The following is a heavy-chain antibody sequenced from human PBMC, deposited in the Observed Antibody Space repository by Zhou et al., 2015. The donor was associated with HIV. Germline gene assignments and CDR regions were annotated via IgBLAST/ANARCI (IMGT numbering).Heavy chain of an antibody. V-gene: IGHV1-2*02. D-gene: IGHD3-22*01. CDR1: GYTFTGYY. J-gene: IGHJ3*02. CDR2: INPNSGGT. Sequence: QVQLVQSGAEVKKPGASVKVSCKASGYTFTGYYMHWVRQAPGQGLEWMGWINPNSGGTNYAQKFQGRVTMTRDTSISTAYMELSRLRSDDTAVYYCARDRGPTMIVVVTDAFDIWGQGTMVTVSS. CDR3: ARDRGPTMIVVVTDAFDI.